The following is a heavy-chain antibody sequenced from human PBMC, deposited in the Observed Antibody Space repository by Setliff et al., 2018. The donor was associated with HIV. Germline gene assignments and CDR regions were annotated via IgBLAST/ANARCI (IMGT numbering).Heavy chain of an antibody. D-gene: IGHD5-12*01. J-gene: IGHJ6*03. CDR3: ARSGYSGYDYGYYYYYMDV. Sequence: ASVKVSCKTSGYTFTSYYMHWVRQAPGQGLEWMGIINPSGGSTSYAQKFQGRVTMTRDTPTSTVYMELSSLRSEDTAVYYCARSGYSGYDYGYYYYYMDVWDKGTTVTVSS. CDR1: GYTFTSYY. V-gene: IGHV1-46*01. CDR2: INPSGGST.